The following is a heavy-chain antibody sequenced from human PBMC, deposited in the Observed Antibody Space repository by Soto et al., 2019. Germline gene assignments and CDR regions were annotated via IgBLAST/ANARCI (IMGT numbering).Heavy chain of an antibody. CDR2: ISGSGGSI. Sequence: PGGSLRLSCAASGFTFGIYAMSWVRQAPGKGLEWVSSISGSGGSIYYAHSVKGRFTISRDKTKNTLDLQMNSLRAEDTAVYHCARVDTEYSSTPRRFDFWGQGTLVTVSS. CDR1: GFTFGIYA. CDR3: ARVDTEYSSTPRRFDF. J-gene: IGHJ4*02. D-gene: IGHD6-13*01. V-gene: IGHV3-23*01.